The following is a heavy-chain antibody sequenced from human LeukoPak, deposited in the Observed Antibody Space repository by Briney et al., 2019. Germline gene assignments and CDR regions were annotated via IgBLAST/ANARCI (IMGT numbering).Heavy chain of an antibody. CDR2: MRIDESNK. CDR1: GFTFSSSG. Sequence: PGGSLRLSCVACGFTFSSSGMHWVRQLPGKGLEWLAFMRIDESNKFCADSVKGRFTISRDSSKNTLYLQMNSLRPEDTALYYCAKDLHGSGSFDYWGQGTLVTVSS. J-gene: IGHJ4*02. D-gene: IGHD3-10*01. CDR3: AKDLHGSGSFDY. V-gene: IGHV3-30*02.